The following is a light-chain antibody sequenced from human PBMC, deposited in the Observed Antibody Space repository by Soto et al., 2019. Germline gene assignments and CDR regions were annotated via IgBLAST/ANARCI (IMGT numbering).Light chain of an antibody. CDR1: QSVSSSY. J-gene: IGKJ5*01. CDR3: QQYGSSPST. Sequence: EIVLTQSPGTLSLSPGERATLSCRASQSVSSSYLAWYQQKPGQAPRLLIYGASSRATGIPDRFSGSGSGTDFTLTISRLAPEDFAVYYYQQYGSSPSTFGQGTRLEIK. V-gene: IGKV3-20*01. CDR2: GAS.